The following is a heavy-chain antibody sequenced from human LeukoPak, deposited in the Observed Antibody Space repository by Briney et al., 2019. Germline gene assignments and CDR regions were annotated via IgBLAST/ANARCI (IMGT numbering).Heavy chain of an antibody. V-gene: IGHV4-61*02. D-gene: IGHD6-25*01. CDR3: ARDGRSGSGYYYYYMDV. Sequence: PSQTLSLTCTVSGGSISSGSYYWSWIRQPAGKGLEWIGRIYTSGSTNYNPSLKSRVTMSVDTSKNQFSLKLSSVTAADTAVYYCARDGRSGSGYYYYYMDVWGKGTTVTVSS. CDR2: IYTSGST. J-gene: IGHJ6*03. CDR1: GGSISSGSYY.